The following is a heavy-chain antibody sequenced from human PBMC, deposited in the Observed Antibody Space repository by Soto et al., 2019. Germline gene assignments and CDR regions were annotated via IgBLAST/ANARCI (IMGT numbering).Heavy chain of an antibody. CDR2: ISYDGSKI. CDR1: GFTFSTQA. D-gene: IGHD4-17*01. V-gene: IGHV3-30-3*01. J-gene: IGHJ4*02. Sequence: GGSLRLSCAASGFTFSTQAMHWVRQAPGKGLEWVAVISYDGSKIYYADSVKGRFTISRDNSKNTLYLQMDSLRAEDTALYYCASDLRKFYYFDSWGQGTQVTVS. CDR3: ASDLRKFYYFDS.